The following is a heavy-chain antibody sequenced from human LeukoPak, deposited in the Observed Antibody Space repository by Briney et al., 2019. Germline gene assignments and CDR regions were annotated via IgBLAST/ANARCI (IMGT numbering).Heavy chain of an antibody. J-gene: IGHJ5*02. Sequence: ASVKVSCKASGYTFTGYYMHWVGQAPGQGLEWMGWINPNSGGTNYAQKFQGRVTMTRDTSISTAYMELSRLRSDDTAVYYCARDATYSSGWYIDPWGQGTLVTVSS. CDR1: GYTFTGYY. D-gene: IGHD6-19*01. V-gene: IGHV1-2*02. CDR2: INPNSGGT. CDR3: ARDATYSSGWYIDP.